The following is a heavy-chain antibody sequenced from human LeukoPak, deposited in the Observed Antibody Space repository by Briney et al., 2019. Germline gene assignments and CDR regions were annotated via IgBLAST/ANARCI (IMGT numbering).Heavy chain of an antibody. CDR2: IWYDGSNK. CDR1: GFIFSNYA. D-gene: IGHD6-19*01. CDR3: ARETPGLGY. Sequence: RSLRLSCAASGFIFSNYAIHWVRQAPGKGLEWVAVIWYDGSNKYYADSVKGRFTISRDNSKNTLYLQMNSLRAEDTAVYYCARETPGLGYWGQGTLVTVSS. J-gene: IGHJ4*02. V-gene: IGHV3-33*08.